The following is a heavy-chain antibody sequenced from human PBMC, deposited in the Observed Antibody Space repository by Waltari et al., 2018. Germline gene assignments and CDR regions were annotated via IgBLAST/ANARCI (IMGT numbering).Heavy chain of an antibody. CDR2: FIPIFGVA. D-gene: IGHD3-9*01. CDR1: GGSFRHDV. J-gene: IGHJ4*02. V-gene: IGHV1-69*18. CDR3: ARDELLTGYRRGYFDS. Sequence: QVQLIQSGAEVKKPGSSVKVSCKASGGSFRHDVIAWVRQAPGQGLEWMGNFIPIFGVARYAEKFQERVTISVDESTNTVFMEVRSLTSEDTAVYFCARDELLTGYRRGYFDSWGQGTLVIVSS.